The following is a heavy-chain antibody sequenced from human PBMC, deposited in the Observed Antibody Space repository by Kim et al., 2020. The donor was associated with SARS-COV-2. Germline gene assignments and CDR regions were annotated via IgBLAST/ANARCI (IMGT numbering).Heavy chain of an antibody. CDR3: ASAIRGSYWYFDL. J-gene: IGHJ2*01. D-gene: IGHD2-21*01. Sequence: YAASWRVRSTISSSDSKNTLYLKMNSLVAEDTAVYYCASAIRGSYWYFDLWGRGTLVTVSS. V-gene: IGHV3-30*01.